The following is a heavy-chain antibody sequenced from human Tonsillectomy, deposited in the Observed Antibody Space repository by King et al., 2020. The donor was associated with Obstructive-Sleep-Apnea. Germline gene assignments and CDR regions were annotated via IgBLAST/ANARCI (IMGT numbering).Heavy chain of an antibody. D-gene: IGHD5-24*01. J-gene: IGHJ4*02. CDR2: ISWDGGNT. CDR3: AKDVDGQGWLQSMGFDY. Sequence: VQLVESGGVVVQPGGSLRLSCAASGFTFDDYAMHWVRQAPGKGLEWVSFISWDGGNTYYAVSVKGRFTISRDNSKNSLYLQMNSLRTEDTALYYCAKDVDGQGWLQSMGFDYWGQGTLVTVSS. V-gene: IGHV3-43D*03. CDR1: GFTFDDYA.